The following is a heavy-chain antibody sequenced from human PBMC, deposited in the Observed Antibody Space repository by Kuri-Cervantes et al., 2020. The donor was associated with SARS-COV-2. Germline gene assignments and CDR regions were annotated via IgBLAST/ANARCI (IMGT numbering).Heavy chain of an antibody. D-gene: IGHD3-3*01. CDR2: ISCSSSTI. CDR1: ELTFSIYS. J-gene: IGHJ6*02. CDR3: ARWPTTTYYDFWSDGFAGYYYYYGMDV. V-gene: IGHV3-48*01. Sequence: ETLSLTCAVSELTFSIYSMLRVCQAPGKGLEWVSYISCSSSTIYYADSVKGRFTISSDNAKNSLYLQMNSLRAEDTAVYYCARWPTTTYYDFWSDGFAGYYYYYGMDVWGQGTTVTVSS.